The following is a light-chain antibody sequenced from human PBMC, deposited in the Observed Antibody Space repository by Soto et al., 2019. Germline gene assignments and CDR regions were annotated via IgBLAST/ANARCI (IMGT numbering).Light chain of an antibody. CDR3: GTWDSSLSAGV. Sequence: QSVLTQPPSVSAAPGQKVTISCSGSSSNIGNSDVSWYQQLPGTAPKLLIYDNNERPSGIPDRFSGSKSGTSATLGITGLQTGDEADYYCGTWDSSLSAGVFGGGTKVTVL. J-gene: IGLJ3*02. CDR2: DNN. CDR1: SSNIGNSD. V-gene: IGLV1-51*01.